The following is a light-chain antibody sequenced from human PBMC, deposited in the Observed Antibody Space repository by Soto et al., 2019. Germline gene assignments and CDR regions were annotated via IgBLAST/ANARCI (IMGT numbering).Light chain of an antibody. J-gene: IGKJ5*01. Sequence: DIPMTQSPSSLSASVGDRVTITCRASQSISSYLNWYQQKPGKAPKLLIYAASSLQSGVPSRCSGSGACTDFILLISSLQPEDVAAYYCQQSYSTPPITFGRGTQLEIK. CDR3: QQSYSTPPIT. CDR2: AAS. CDR1: QSISSY. V-gene: IGKV1-39*01.